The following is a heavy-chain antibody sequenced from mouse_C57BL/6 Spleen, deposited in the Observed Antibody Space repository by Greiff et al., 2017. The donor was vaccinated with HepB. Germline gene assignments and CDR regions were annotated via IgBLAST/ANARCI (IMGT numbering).Heavy chain of an antibody. CDR3: ARDYYGSSYDWYFDV. Sequence: QVQLKESGAELVRPGASVKMSCKASGYTFTSYNMHWVKQTPRQGLEWIGAIYPGNGDTSYNQKFKGKATLTVDKSSSTAYMQLSSLTSEDSAVYFCARDYYGSSYDWYFDVWGTGTTVTVSS. CDR1: GYTFTSYN. J-gene: IGHJ1*03. CDR2: IYPGNGDT. V-gene: IGHV1-12*01. D-gene: IGHD1-1*01.